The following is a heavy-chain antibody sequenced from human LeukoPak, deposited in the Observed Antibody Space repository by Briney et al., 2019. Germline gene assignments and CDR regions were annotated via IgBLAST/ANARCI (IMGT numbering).Heavy chain of an antibody. CDR2: IIPIFGIA. CDR3: ARDHDSGYPH. D-gene: IGHD5-12*01. J-gene: IGHJ4*02. V-gene: IGHV1-69*04. Sequence: SVKVSCKASGGTFSSYAISWVRQAPGQGLEWMGRIIPIFGIANYAQKFQGRVTITADKSTSTAYMELSSLRSEDTAVYYCARDHDSGYPHWGQGTLVTVSS. CDR1: GGTFSSYA.